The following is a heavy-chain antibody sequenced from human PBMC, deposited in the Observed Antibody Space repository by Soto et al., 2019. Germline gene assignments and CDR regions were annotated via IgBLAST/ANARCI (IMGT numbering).Heavy chain of an antibody. D-gene: IGHD3-22*01. J-gene: IGHJ6*02. CDR3: ARAGYYDSSGLYGMDV. CDR2: INSDGSST. CDR1: GFTFSSYW. V-gene: IGHV3-74*01. Sequence: GGSLRLSCAASGFTFSSYWMHWVRQAPGKGLVWVSRINSDGSSTSYADSVKGRFTISRDNAKNTLYLQMNSLRAEDTAVYYYARAGYYDSSGLYGMDVWGQGTTVTVSS.